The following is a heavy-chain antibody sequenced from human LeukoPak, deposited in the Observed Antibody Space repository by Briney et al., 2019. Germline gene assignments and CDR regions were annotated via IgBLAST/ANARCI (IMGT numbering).Heavy chain of an antibody. D-gene: IGHD3-22*01. V-gene: IGHV3-23*01. CDR2: ISGSGGTT. CDR1: GFTFSNSA. CDR3: ARTAGYFYYYHMDV. J-gene: IGHJ6*02. Sequence: GGSLRLSCATSGFTFSNSAMSWVRQAPGKGLEWVSTISGSGGTTHYADSVKGRFTISRDNSKNTLYLQMNSLRAEDTALYYCARTAGYFYYYHMDVWGQGTTVTVSS.